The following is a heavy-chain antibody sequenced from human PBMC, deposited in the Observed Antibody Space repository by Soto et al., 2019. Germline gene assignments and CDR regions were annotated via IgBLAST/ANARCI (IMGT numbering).Heavy chain of an antibody. CDR3: ARDLGGIAVAGKRAYFDY. CDR2: TYYRSKWYT. CDR1: GDSVSSNSAA. V-gene: IGHV6-1*01. J-gene: IGHJ4*01. Sequence: SQTLSLTCAISGDSVSSNSAAWNWIRQSPSRGLEWLGRTYYRSKWYTDYAVSVKSRITINPDTSKNQFSLQLNSVTPEDTAVYYCARDLGGIAVAGKRAYFDYWGHGTLVTVSS. D-gene: IGHD6-19*01.